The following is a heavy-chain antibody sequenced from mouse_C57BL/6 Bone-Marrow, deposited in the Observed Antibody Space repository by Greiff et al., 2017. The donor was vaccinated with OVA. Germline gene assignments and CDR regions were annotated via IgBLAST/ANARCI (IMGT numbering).Heavy chain of an antibody. V-gene: IGHV10-1*01. J-gene: IGHJ4*01. CDR1: GFSFNTYA. CDR2: IRSKSNNYAT. Sequence: DAGGGLVQPKGSLKLSCAASGFSFNTYAMNWVRQAPGKGLEWVARIRSKSNNYATYYADSVKDRFTISRDDSESMLYLQMNNLKTEDTAMYYCTTVDAMDYWGQGTSVTVSS. CDR3: TTVDAMDY. D-gene: IGHD1-1*01.